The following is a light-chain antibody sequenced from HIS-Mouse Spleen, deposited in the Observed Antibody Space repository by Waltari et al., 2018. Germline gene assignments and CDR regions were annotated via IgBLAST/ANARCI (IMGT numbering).Light chain of an antibody. Sequence: SYELTQPPSVSVSPAQTARITCSGDALPKKSAYWYQQKSGQAPVLVIYEDSKRPSGIPGRFSGSSSGTMATLTISGAQVEDEADYYCYSTDSSGNHRVFGGGTKLTVL. J-gene: IGLJ2*01. CDR2: EDS. CDR1: ALPKKS. V-gene: IGLV3-10*01. CDR3: YSTDSSGNHRV.